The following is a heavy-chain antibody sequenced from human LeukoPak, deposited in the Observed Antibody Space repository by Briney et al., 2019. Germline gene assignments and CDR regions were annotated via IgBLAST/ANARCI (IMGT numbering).Heavy chain of an antibody. J-gene: IGHJ4*02. D-gene: IGHD2-15*01. CDR1: AFTFSDAW. CDR2: IKSKTDGGTT. V-gene: IGHV3-15*01. Sequence: GGSLRLSCAASAFTFSDAWMSWVRQAPGMGLEWVGRIKSKTDGGTTDYAAPVKGRFTISRDDSKTTLYLQINSLKTEDTAVYYCTADMPASSRASDYWGQGTLVTVSS. CDR3: TADMPASSRASDY.